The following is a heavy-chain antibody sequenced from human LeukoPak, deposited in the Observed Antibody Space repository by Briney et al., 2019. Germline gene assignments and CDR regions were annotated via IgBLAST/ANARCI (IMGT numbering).Heavy chain of an antibody. CDR3: AGEGSVGSFYNVLEY. D-gene: IGHD3-10*01. CDR2: IYYSGST. CDR1: GGSISSGDYY. J-gene: IGHJ4*02. V-gene: IGHV4-30-4*01. Sequence: SQTLSLTCTVSGGSISSGDYYWRWIRQPPGKGLEWIGYIYYSGSTYYNPSLKSRATISVDTSKNQFSLKLSSVTAADTAVYYCAGEGSVGSFYNVLEYWGQGTLVTVSS.